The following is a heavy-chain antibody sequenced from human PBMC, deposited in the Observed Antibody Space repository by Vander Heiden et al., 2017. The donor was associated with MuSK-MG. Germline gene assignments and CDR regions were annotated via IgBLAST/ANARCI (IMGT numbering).Heavy chain of an antibody. Sequence: QVQLQASGPGLVKPSQPLSLTCTVSVGSISRGGSYWSWIRQHPGKGREGIGYIDYRGSTYYDPSLKSRVTRSVDTSKNQFSLKLSSVTAADTAVYYCARSGPDYGDYRSGGAFDIWGQGTMVTVAS. V-gene: IGHV4-31*03. CDR3: ARSGPDYGDYRSGGAFDI. CDR2: IDYRGST. CDR1: VGSISRGGSY. J-gene: IGHJ3*02. D-gene: IGHD4-17*01.